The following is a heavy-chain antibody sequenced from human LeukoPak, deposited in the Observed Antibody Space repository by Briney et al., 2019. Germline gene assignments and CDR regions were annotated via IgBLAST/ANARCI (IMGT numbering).Heavy chain of an antibody. J-gene: IGHJ3*02. D-gene: IGHD4-17*01. CDR1: GYTFTSCG. V-gene: IGHV1-18*01. Sequence: ASVKVSCKASGYTFTSCGISWVRQAPGQGLEGMGWISAYNGNTDYAQKLQGRVTMTTDTSTSTAYMELRSLRSDDTAVYYCARSVNDYGASPNAFDIWGQGTMVTVSS. CDR3: ARSVNDYGASPNAFDI. CDR2: ISAYNGNT.